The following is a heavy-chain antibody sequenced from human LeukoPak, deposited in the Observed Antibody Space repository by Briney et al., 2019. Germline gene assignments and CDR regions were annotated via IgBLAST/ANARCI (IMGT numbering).Heavy chain of an antibody. CDR2: IYTSGST. Sequence: SETLSLTCTVSGGSISSYYWSWIRQPAGKGLEWIGSIYTSGSTNYNPSLKSRVTMSVDTSKNQFSLKLSSVTAADTAVYYCARVAYSSGWYYFDYWGQGTLVTVSS. V-gene: IGHV4-4*07. CDR3: ARVAYSSGWYYFDY. CDR1: GGSISSYY. D-gene: IGHD6-19*01. J-gene: IGHJ4*02.